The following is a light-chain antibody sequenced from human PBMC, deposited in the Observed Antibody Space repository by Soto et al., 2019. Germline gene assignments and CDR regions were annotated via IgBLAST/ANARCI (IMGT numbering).Light chain of an antibody. Sequence: QSALTQPASVSGSPGQSITISCTGTSSDVGSYNLVSWYQQHPGKAPKLMIYEVSKRPSGVSNRFSGSKSGNTASLTISLLQAEDEADYYCCSYAGSSTSPYVFGTGTKVTVL. CDR2: EVS. CDR3: CSYAGSSTSPYV. CDR1: SSDVGSYNL. V-gene: IGLV2-23*02. J-gene: IGLJ1*01.